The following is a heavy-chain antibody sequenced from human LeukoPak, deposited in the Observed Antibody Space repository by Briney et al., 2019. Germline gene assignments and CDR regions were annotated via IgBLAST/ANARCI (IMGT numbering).Heavy chain of an antibody. V-gene: IGHV3-9*03. Sequence: GGSLRLSCAASGFTFDDYAMHWVRQAPGKGLEWVSGISWNSDSIGYADSVKGRFTISRDNAKNSLYLQMSSLRPGDMAFYYGAKDTRKQQGRDAFDIWGQGTMVTVSS. CDR3: AKDTRKQQGRDAFDI. D-gene: IGHD7-27*01. CDR1: GFTFDDYA. CDR2: ISWNSDSI. J-gene: IGHJ3*02.